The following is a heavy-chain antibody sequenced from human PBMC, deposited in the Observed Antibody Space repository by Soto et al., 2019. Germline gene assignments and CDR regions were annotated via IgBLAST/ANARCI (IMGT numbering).Heavy chain of an antibody. J-gene: IGHJ2*01. CDR2: INSDGSST. Sequence: GGSLRLSCAASGFTFSSYWMHWVRPAPGKGLVWVSRINSDGSSTSYANSVKGRFTISRDNAKNTLYLQMNSLRAEDTAVYYCARGGSLNWYFDLWGRGTLVTVSS. CDR3: ARGGSLNWYFDL. CDR1: GFTFSSYW. V-gene: IGHV3-74*01. D-gene: IGHD1-26*01.